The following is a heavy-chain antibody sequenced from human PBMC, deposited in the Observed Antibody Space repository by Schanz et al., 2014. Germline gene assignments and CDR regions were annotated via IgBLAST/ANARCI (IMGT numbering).Heavy chain of an antibody. D-gene: IGHD3-16*01. Sequence: QVQLVQSGAEVRKPGSSVRVSCKASGGTFTSYAFSWVRQAPGQGLEWMGRIIPIVDITNYAQKFLGRVTITADKSTSTAYVELKSLRSADTAVYYCATIGVNDYWRFGLDLWGQGTTVTVSS. J-gene: IGHJ6*02. CDR3: ATIGVNDYWRFGLDL. CDR1: GGTFTSYA. CDR2: IIPIVDIT. V-gene: IGHV1-69*04.